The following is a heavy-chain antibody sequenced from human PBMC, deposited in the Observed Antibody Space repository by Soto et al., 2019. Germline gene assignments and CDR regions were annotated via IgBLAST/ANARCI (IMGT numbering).Heavy chain of an antibody. CDR1: GGSISSGGYY. Sequence: SETLSLTCTVSGGSISSGGYYWSWIRQHPGKGLEWIGYIYYSGSTYYNPSLKSRVTISVDTSKNQFSLKLSSMTAADTAVYYCARAGYYDILTGYWDFDYWGQGTLVTVSS. V-gene: IGHV4-31*03. CDR3: ARAGYYDILTGYWDFDY. CDR2: IYYSGST. D-gene: IGHD3-9*01. J-gene: IGHJ4*02.